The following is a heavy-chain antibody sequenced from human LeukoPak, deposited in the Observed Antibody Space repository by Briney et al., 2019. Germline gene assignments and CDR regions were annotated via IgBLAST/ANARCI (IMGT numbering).Heavy chain of an antibody. J-gene: IGHJ3*02. D-gene: IGHD5-18*01. Sequence: PGGSLRLSCAASGFTFGSYWMHWVRQAPGKGLVWFSRINSDGRSTSYADSVKGRFTISRDNAKNTLYLQMNSLRAEDTAVYYCARVDTAMGWAFDIWGQGTMVTVSS. CDR1: GFTFGSYW. CDR2: INSDGRST. CDR3: ARVDTAMGWAFDI. V-gene: IGHV3-74*01.